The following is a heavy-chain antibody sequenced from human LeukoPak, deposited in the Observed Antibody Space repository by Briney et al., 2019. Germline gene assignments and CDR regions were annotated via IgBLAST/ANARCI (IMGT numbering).Heavy chain of an antibody. CDR1: GFTFSRYW. CDR2: INSDGSTT. Sequence: GGSLRLSCAASGFTFSRYWMHWVRQAPGKGLVWVSHINSDGSTTTYADSVKGRFTISRDNAQNTLYLQMNSLRAEDTAVYYCAKEPPRITMIVVVQGYWGQGTLVTVSS. CDR3: AKEPPRITMIVVVQGY. D-gene: IGHD3-22*01. J-gene: IGHJ4*02. V-gene: IGHV3-74*01.